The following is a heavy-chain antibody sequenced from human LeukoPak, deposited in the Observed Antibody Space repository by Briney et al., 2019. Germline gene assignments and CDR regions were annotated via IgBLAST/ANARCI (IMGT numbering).Heavy chain of an antibody. CDR3: ARAGYSSSWYDSPYYFDY. CDR1: GGSISSYY. D-gene: IGHD6-13*01. V-gene: IGHV4-4*07. Sequence: PSESLSLTCTVSGGSISSYYWSWIRQPAGKGLEWIGRIYTSGSTNYNPSLKSRVTMSVDTSKNQFSLKLSSVTAADTAVYYCARAGYSSSWYDSPYYFDYWGQGTLVTVS. CDR2: IYTSGST. J-gene: IGHJ4*02.